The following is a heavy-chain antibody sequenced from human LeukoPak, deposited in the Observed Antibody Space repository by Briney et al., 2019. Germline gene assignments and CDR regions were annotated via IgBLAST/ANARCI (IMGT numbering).Heavy chain of an antibody. CDR3: ARGTGDLQPPWYFDY. J-gene: IGHJ4*02. Sequence: GASVKVSCKASGYTFTDYNIHWVRQAPGQGLEWMGWISPNSGGTNYTQKLQGRVTMTTDTSTSTAYMELRSLRSDDTAVYYCARGTGDLQPPWYFDYWGQGTLVTVSS. CDR1: GYTFTDYN. D-gene: IGHD7-27*01. CDR2: ISPNSGGT. V-gene: IGHV1-18*04.